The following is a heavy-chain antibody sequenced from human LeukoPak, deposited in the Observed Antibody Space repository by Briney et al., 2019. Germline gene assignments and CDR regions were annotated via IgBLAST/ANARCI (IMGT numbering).Heavy chain of an antibody. CDR3: AREKNYYYGMDV. CDR2: IYSGGST. CDR1: GFTVSSNY. J-gene: IGHJ6*02. V-gene: IGHV3-53*01. Sequence: QPGGSLRLSCAASGFTVSSNYMSWVRQAPGKGLEWVSVIYSGGSTYYADSVKGRFTISRDNSKNTLYLQVNSLRAEDTAVYYCAREKNYYYGMDVWGQGTTVTVSS.